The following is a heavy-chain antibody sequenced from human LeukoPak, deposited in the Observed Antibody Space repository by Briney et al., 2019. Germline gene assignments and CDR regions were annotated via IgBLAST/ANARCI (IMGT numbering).Heavy chain of an antibody. J-gene: IGHJ6*02. CDR1: GGSISSSRYY. CDR3: ARRHDYCSGGYCYYYALDV. V-gene: IGHV4-39*01. Sequence: PSETLSLTCSVSGGSISSSRYYWGWIRQPPGKGLEWIGSIYYSGDTNYNPSLKSRVTISVDTSKRQFSLTLSSVTAADTAVYHCARRHDYCSGGYCYYYALDVWGPGTTVTVSS. CDR2: IYYSGDT. D-gene: IGHD2-15*01.